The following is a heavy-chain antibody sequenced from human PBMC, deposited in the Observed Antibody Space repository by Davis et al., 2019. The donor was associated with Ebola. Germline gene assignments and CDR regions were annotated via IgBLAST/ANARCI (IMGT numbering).Heavy chain of an antibody. D-gene: IGHD6-19*01. V-gene: IGHV3-21*01. J-gene: IGHJ6*02. CDR1: GFTFSSYS. CDR2: ISSSSSYI. Sequence: GESLKIPCAAPGFTFSSYSMNWVRQAPGKGLEWVSSISSSSSYIYYADSVKGRFTISRDNAKNSLYLQMNSLRAEDTAVYYCARGGSGWSYYYYGMDVWGQGTTVTVSS. CDR3: ARGGSGWSYYYYGMDV.